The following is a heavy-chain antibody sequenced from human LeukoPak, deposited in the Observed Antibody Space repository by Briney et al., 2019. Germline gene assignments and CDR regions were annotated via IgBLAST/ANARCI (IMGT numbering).Heavy chain of an antibody. J-gene: IGHJ5*02. Sequence: SETLSLTCTVSGGSISSYYWSWIRQPPGKGLEWIGYIYYSGSTNYNPSLKSRVTISVDTSKNQCSLKLSSVTAADTAVYYCARSSGYSSGFRLDPWGQGTLVTVSS. CDR3: ARSSGYSSGFRLDP. CDR2: IYYSGST. V-gene: IGHV4-59*08. D-gene: IGHD6-19*01. CDR1: GGSISSYY.